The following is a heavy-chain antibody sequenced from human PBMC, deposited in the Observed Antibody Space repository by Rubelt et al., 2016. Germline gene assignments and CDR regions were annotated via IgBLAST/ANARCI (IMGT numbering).Heavy chain of an antibody. CDR2: INPNGGGT. J-gene: IGHJ6*02. V-gene: IGHV1-2*06. CDR1: GYTFTDYC. D-gene: IGHD2-15*01. Sequence: QVQLVQSGAEVKKPGASVKVSCKASGYTFTDYCIHWVRQAPGQGLEWMGRINPNGGGTNFAQRFQVRVTMTRDPSISTAYMERNSLRAEDTAVYYCARDLGCLGGSCIYAMDVWGQGSTVTVSS. CDR3: ARDLGCLGGSCIYAMDV.